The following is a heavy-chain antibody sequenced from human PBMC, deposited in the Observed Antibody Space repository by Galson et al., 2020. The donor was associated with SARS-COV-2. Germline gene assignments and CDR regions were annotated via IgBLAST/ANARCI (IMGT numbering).Heavy chain of an antibody. Sequence: ETSETLSLTCTVSVASIRSFYWSWIRQPPGKGLEWIGYIDYSGRTNYNPSLKSRVTISADTPKNQFSLRLSSVTAADTAVYYCARLSSFNRPHFDYWDRGTLVTVSS. CDR3: ARLSSFNRPHFDY. CDR2: IDYSGRT. D-gene: IGHD3-10*01. J-gene: IGHJ4*02. V-gene: IGHV4-59*08. CDR1: VASIRSFY.